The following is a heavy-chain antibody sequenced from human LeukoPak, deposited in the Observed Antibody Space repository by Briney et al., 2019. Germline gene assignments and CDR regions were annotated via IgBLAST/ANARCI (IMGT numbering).Heavy chain of an antibody. Sequence: GASVKVSCKASGYTFTSYGISWVRQAPGQGLEWMGWISAYNGNTNYAQKLQGRVTMTTDTSTSTAYMGLRSLRSDDTAVYYCARDMGIAAAGTCGYWGQGTLVTVSS. D-gene: IGHD6-13*01. V-gene: IGHV1-18*01. CDR2: ISAYNGNT. J-gene: IGHJ4*02. CDR3: ARDMGIAAAGTCGY. CDR1: GYTFTSYG.